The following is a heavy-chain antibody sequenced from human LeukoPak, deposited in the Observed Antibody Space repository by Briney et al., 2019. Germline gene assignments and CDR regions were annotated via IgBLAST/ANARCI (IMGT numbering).Heavy chain of an antibody. CDR2: ISAYNGNT. D-gene: IGHD6-13*01. CDR3: ARRPGIAAAGSNYYMDV. J-gene: IGHJ6*03. CDR1: GYTFTSYG. Sequence: ASVKVSCKASGYTFTSYGISWVRQAPGQGLEWMGWISAYNGNTNYAQKLQGRVTMTTDTSTSTAYMELRSLRSDDTAVYYCARRPGIAAAGSNYYMDVWGKGTTVTVSS. V-gene: IGHV1-18*01.